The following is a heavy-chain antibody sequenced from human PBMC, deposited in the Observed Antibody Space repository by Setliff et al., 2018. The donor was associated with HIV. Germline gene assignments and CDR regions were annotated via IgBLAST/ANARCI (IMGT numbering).Heavy chain of an antibody. J-gene: IGHJ6*03. D-gene: IGHD3-22*01. CDR2: IIPIYGTA. CDR1: GRTFSSYA. V-gene: IGHV1-69*13. CDR3: ATGGYYYYDKSDYYYHIDV. Sequence: SVKVSCKASGRTFSSYAISWVLQAPGQGLEWMGGIIPIYGTANYAQKFQGRVTITADESSSTAYMELSSLRSEDTAVYYCATGGYYYYDKSDYYYHIDVWGKGTTVTVSS.